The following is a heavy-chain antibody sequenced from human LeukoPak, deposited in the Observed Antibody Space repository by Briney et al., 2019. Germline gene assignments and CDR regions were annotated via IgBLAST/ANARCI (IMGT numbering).Heavy chain of an antibody. D-gene: IGHD3-3*01. CDR3: AGAALDDFWSGSDSGLIDY. Sequence: GASVKVSCTASGYTFTSYGISWVRQAPGQGLEWMGWISAYNGNTNYAQKLQGRVTMTTDTSTSTAYMELRSLRSDDTAVYYCAGAALDDFWSGSDSGLIDYWGQGTLVTVSS. CDR2: ISAYNGNT. CDR1: GYTFTSYG. V-gene: IGHV1-18*01. J-gene: IGHJ4*02.